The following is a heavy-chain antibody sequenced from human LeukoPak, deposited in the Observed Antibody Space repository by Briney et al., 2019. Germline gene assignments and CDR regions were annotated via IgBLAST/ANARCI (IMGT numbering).Heavy chain of an antibody. CDR1: GFTFSNAW. Sequence: GGSHRLSCAASGFTFSNAWMSWVRQAPGKGLEWVGRIKSKTDGGTTDYAAPVKGRFTISRDDSKNTLYLQMNSLKTEDTAVYYCTANYDYVWGSDYWGQGTLVTVSS. D-gene: IGHD3-16*01. CDR3: TANYDYVWGSDY. V-gene: IGHV3-15*01. J-gene: IGHJ4*02. CDR2: IKSKTDGGTT.